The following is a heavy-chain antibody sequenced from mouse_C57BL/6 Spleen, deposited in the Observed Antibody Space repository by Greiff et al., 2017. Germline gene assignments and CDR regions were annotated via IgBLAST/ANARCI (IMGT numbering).Heavy chain of an antibody. J-gene: IGHJ2*01. CDR2: ILPGSGST. Sequence: VQLQQSGAELMKPGASVKLSCKATGYTFTGYWIEWVKQRPGHGLEWIGEILPGSGSTNYNEKFKGQATFTAATSTNTAYMQPRSLTTADSSIYYCASPVASFDYWGQGTILTVSS. CDR1: GYTFTGYW. V-gene: IGHV1-9*01. D-gene: IGHD1-1*01. CDR3: ASPVASFDY.